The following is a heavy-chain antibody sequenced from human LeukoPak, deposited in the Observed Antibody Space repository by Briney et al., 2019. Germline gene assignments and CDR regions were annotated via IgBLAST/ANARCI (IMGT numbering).Heavy chain of an antibody. CDR1: GGTFSSYA. D-gene: IGHD3-22*01. J-gene: IGHJ5*02. CDR2: IIPIFGTA. V-gene: IGHV1-69*13. CDR3: ARDLRKYDSSGEFDP. Sequence: ASVKVSCKASGGTFSSYAINWVRQAPGQGLEWMGGIIPIFGTANYAQKFQGRVTITADESTSTAYMELSSLRSEDTAVYYCARDLRKYDSSGEFDPWGQGTLVTVFS.